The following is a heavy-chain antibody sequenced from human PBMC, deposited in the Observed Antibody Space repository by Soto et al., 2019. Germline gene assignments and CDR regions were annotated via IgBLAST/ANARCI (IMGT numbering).Heavy chain of an antibody. J-gene: IGHJ6*02. CDR2: IYYSGET. V-gene: IGHV4-59*01. D-gene: IGHD3-16*01. CDR3: ARDQGGKFMKGSGMDV. CDR1: GDSISRYY. Sequence: QVQLQESGPGLVKPSETLSLTCTVSGDSISRYYWSWIRLSPGKGLEWIGYIYYSGETNYNPSVTRRVTISVDRTKNQFSLKLSSVTAADTAVYYCARDQGGKFMKGSGMDVWGQGTTVTVSS.